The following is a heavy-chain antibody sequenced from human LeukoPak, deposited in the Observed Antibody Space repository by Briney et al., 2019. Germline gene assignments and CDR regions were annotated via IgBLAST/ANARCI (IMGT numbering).Heavy chain of an antibody. CDR3: AKVNGFWSGYNDY. D-gene: IGHD3-3*01. J-gene: IGHJ4*02. Sequence: PGGSLRLSCAASGFTVSSNYMSWVRQAPGKGLEWVSVIYSGGSTYYADSVKGRFTISRDNSKNTLYLQMNSLRAEDTAVYYCAKVNGFWSGYNDYWGQGTLVTVSS. V-gene: IGHV3-66*01. CDR2: IYSGGST. CDR1: GFTVSSNY.